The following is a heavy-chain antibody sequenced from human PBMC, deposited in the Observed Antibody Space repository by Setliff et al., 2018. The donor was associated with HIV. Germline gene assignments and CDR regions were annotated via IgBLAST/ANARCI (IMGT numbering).Heavy chain of an antibody. D-gene: IGHD1-1*01. V-gene: IGHV1-24*01. CDR2: FDPEDGNT. CDR3: ARNPQPTGTPDYYYYYYMDV. CDR1: GYTLTELS. J-gene: IGHJ6*03. Sequence: ASVKVSCKASGYTLTELSRHWVRQAPGKGLEWMGGFDPEDGNTIYAQKFQGRVTMTADTSTDTAYMELSSLRSEDTAVYYCARNPQPTGTPDYYYYYYMDVWGKGTTVTVSS.